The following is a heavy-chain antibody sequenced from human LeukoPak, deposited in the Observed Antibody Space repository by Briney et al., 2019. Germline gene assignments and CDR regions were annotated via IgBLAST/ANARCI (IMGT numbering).Heavy chain of an antibody. D-gene: IGHD6-6*01. V-gene: IGHV3-21*01. CDR3: ARGSSSSGPYYFDF. CDR1: GFTFSSYS. CDR2: ISSSSSYI. J-gene: IGHJ4*02. Sequence: GGSLRLSCAASGFTFSSYSMNWVRQAPGKGLEWVSSISSSSSYIYYADSVKGRFTISRDNAKNSLYLQMNSLRAEDTAVYFCARGSSSSGPYYFDFWGQGTLVTVSP.